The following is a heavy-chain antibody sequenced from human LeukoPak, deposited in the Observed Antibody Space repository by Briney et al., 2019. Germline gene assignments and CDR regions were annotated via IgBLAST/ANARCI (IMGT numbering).Heavy chain of an antibody. J-gene: IGHJ4*02. CDR3: ARDRRIAAAATDY. D-gene: IGHD6-13*01. Sequence: ASVKVSCKASGYTFTSYAMHWVRKAPGQRLEWMGWISAYNGNTNYAQKLQGRVTMTTDTSTSTAYMELRSLRSDDTAVYYCARDRRIAAAATDYWGQGTLVTVSS. V-gene: IGHV1-18*01. CDR2: ISAYNGNT. CDR1: GYTFTSYA.